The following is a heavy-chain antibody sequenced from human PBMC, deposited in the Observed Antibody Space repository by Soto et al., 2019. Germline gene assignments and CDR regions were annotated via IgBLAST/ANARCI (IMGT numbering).Heavy chain of an antibody. CDR2: ISWNSGSI. V-gene: IGHV3-9*01. J-gene: IGHJ2*01. CDR1: GFTFDDYA. Sequence: EVQLVESGGGLVQPGRSLRLSCAASGFTFDDYAMHWVRQAPGKGLEWVSGISWNSGSIGYADSVKGRFTISRDNAKNSLYLQMNSLRAEDTALYYCAKDKGAVRGVTTYFDLWGRGTLVTVSS. CDR3: AKDKGAVRGVTTYFDL. D-gene: IGHD3-10*01.